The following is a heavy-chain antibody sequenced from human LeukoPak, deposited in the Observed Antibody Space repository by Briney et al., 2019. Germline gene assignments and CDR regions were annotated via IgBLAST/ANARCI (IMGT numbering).Heavy chain of an antibody. CDR3: ARGRVLLWFGELPYDY. D-gene: IGHD3-10*01. CDR2: INHSGST. Sequence: PSETLSLTCTVSGGSISSSSYYWGWIRQPPGKGLEWIGEINHSGSTNYNPSLKSRVTISVDTSKNQFSLKLSSVTAADTAVYYCARGRVLLWFGELPYDYWGQGTLVTVSS. V-gene: IGHV4-39*07. J-gene: IGHJ4*02. CDR1: GGSISSSSYY.